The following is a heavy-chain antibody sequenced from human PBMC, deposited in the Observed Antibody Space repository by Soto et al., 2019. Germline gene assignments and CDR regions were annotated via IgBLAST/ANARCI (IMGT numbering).Heavy chain of an antibody. J-gene: IGHJ4*02. CDR2: FFTGGST. Sequence: RRLSCAAAGFNVSDNYMGWVRQAPGKGLEWASSFFTGGSTDYADSVKGRFTISRDDSKNTVYLQTNSLRAEDTAVYFCVRERRGLGIGFDHWGQGTLVTVSS. D-gene: IGHD6-19*01. CDR1: GFNVSDNY. V-gene: IGHV3-53*01. CDR3: VRERRGLGIGFDH.